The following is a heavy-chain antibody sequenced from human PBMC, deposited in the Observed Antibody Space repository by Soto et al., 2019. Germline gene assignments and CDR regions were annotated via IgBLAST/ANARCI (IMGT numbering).Heavy chain of an antibody. Sequence: GESLLISCGGAGYSFTSEKIGRVRKMPGQGLECMGIIYPGDSDTRYSPSFQGQVTISADKSISTAYLQWSSLKASDTAMYYCARTAAAGKYYYGMDVWGQGTTVTVSS. CDR2: IYPGDSDT. CDR1: GYSFTSEK. V-gene: IGHV5-51*01. CDR3: ARTAAAGKYYYGMDV. J-gene: IGHJ6*02. D-gene: IGHD6-13*01.